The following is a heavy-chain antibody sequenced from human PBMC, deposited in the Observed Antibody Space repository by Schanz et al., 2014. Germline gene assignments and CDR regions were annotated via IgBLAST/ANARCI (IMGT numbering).Heavy chain of an antibody. D-gene: IGHD3-10*01. J-gene: IGHJ6*02. CDR2: LDLEDGEI. CDR1: GYTLSKLS. V-gene: IGHV1-24*01. CDR3: ATAEDASGSYGLPACGV. Sequence: QVPLVQSGAEVKKAGASVKVSCKGSGYTLSKLSIHWVRQAPGKGLEWMGGLDLEDGEIVYAEQLKGRVTMTEDTSTDTAYMELSSLRSQDTAVYYCATAEDASGSYGLPACGVWGQGTTVIVSS.